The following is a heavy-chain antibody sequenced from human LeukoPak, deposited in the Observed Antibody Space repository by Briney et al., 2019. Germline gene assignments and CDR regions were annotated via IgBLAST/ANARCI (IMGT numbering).Heavy chain of an antibody. J-gene: IGHJ4*02. V-gene: IGHV4-4*07. CDR1: GGSISSYY. CDR2: IYTSGST. CDR3: ARDNSLGYSSSSNFDY. D-gene: IGHD6-6*01. Sequence: SETLSPTCTVSGGSISSYYWSWIRQPAGKGLEWIGRIYTSGSTNYNPSLKSRVTMSVDTSKNQFSLKLSSVTAADTAVYYCARDNSLGYSSSSNFDYWGQGTLVTVSS.